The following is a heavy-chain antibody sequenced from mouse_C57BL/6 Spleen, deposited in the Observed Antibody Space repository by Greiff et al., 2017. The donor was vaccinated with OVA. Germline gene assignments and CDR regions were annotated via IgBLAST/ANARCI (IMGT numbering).Heavy chain of an antibody. CDR1: GFTFSDYY. D-gene: IGHD2-4*01. J-gene: IGHJ3*01. CDR2: ISNGGGST. V-gene: IGHV5-12*01. CDR3: ARPYDYAWFAY. Sequence: EVMLVESGGGLVQPGGSLKLSCAASGFTFSDYYMYWVRQTPEKRLEWVAYISNGGGSTYYPDTVKGRFTISRDNAKNTLYLQMSRLKSEDTAMYYCARPYDYAWFAYWGQGTLVTVSA.